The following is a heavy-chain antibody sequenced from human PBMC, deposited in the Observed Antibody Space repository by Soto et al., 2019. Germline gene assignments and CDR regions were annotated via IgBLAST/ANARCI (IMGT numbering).Heavy chain of an antibody. CDR1: GFTFSSYS. V-gene: IGHV3-48*02. J-gene: IGHJ4*02. CDR3: AGYKDLIRY. Sequence: GGSLRLSCTGSGFTFSSYSMNWVRQAPGKGLEWVSYIISSGETILYADSVKGRFTISRDNGKNSLYLQMNGLRDEDTAVYYCAGYKDLIRYWGQGTMVTVSS. D-gene: IGHD5-12*01. CDR2: IISSGETI.